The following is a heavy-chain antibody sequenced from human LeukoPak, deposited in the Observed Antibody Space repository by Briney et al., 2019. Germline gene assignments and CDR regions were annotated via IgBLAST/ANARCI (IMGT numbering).Heavy chain of an antibody. CDR2: IGASGSTR. CDR3: AKDLREWYYDPNGNYFSYGMDV. D-gene: IGHD3-22*01. V-gene: IGHV3-11*01. Sequence: PGGSLRLSCAASGFTFRKHYMSWIRQAPGRGPGWVAYIGASGSTRYYRDSVNGRFTISRDNAKNSLHLQMNSLTAEDTAVYYCAKDLREWYYDPNGNYFSYGMDVWGQGTTVVVSS. CDR1: GFTFRKHY. J-gene: IGHJ6*02.